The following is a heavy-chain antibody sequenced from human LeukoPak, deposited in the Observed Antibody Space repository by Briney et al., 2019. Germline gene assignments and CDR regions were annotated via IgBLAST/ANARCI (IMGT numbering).Heavy chain of an antibody. CDR2: ISSSSSTI. CDR3: ARLMYYYGSGSYLY. CDR1: GFTFSYYS. J-gene: IGHJ4*02. D-gene: IGHD3-10*01. V-gene: IGHV3-48*04. Sequence: GGSLRLSCAASGFTFSYYSMNWVRQAPGKGLEWVSYISSSSSTIYYADSVKGRFTISRDNAKNSLYLQMNSLRAEDTAVYYCARLMYYYGSGSYLYWGQGTLVTVSS.